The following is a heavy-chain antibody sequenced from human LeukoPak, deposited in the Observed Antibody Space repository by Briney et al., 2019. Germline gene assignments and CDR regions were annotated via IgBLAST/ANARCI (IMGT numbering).Heavy chain of an antibody. V-gene: IGHV3-11*06. CDR2: IRISNNYT. Sequence: GGSLRLSCAASGFTFSDYYMSWIRQAPGKGLEWVSYIRISNNYTNYADSVKGRFTISRDNAKNSLYLQMNSLRAEDTAVYFCARDLAYYYDSSYDWGQGTLVTVSS. D-gene: IGHD3-22*01. CDR1: GFTFSDYY. J-gene: IGHJ4*02. CDR3: ARDLAYYYDSSYD.